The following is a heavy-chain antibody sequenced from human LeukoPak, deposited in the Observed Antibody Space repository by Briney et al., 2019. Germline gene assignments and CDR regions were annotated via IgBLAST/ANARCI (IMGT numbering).Heavy chain of an antibody. J-gene: IGHJ4*02. V-gene: IGHV3-15*01. CDR2: IKSKTDGGTT. CDR3: ARDPPKGTTVVTPVGDY. Sequence: GGSLRLSCAASGFTFSNAWMSWVRQAPGKGLEWVGRIKSKTDGGTTDYAAPVKGRFTISRDDSKNTLYLQMNSLRAEGTAVYYCARDPPKGTTVVTPVGDYWGQGTLVTVSS. D-gene: IGHD4-23*01. CDR1: GFTFSNAW.